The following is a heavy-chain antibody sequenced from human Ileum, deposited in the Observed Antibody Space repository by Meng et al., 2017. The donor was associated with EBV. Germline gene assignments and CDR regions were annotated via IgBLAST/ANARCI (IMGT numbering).Heavy chain of an antibody. CDR1: GGSISSSNW. Sequence: HPQQPGPGLVKPSGTLSLTCAVSGGSISSSNWCNWVRQPPGQGLEWMGEIYYSGTTIYNPSLKCRVTISGDKSKNLFSLKLSSVTAADTAVYYCARGYGSGRDYFDYWGQGTLVTVSS. D-gene: IGHD3-10*01. V-gene: IGHV4-4*02. CDR2: IYYSGTT. CDR3: ARGYGSGRDYFDY. J-gene: IGHJ4*02.